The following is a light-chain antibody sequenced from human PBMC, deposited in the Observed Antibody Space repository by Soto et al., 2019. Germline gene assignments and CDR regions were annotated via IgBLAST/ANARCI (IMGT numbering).Light chain of an antibody. Sequence: EIVLTQSPGTLSLSPGDRATLYFRASQSVSSSNLAWYQQNRGHSPSLLTYGASSRATGIPDRFSGSGSGPDVTLTISTLEPEDFPVYFCQHYGSSPWTFGQGTKV. CDR1: QSVSSSN. V-gene: IGKV3-20*01. CDR3: QHYGSSPWT. J-gene: IGKJ1*01. CDR2: GAS.